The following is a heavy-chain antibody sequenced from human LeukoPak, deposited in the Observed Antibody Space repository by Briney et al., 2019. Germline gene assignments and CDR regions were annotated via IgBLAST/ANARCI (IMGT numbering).Heavy chain of an antibody. CDR2: IYPGDSDT. CDR1: GYSFSSYW. Sequence: GESLKISCKGSGYSFSSYWIGWVRQMPGKGLEWMGIIYPGDSDTRYSPSFQGQVTISAVESINTAYLQWSSLKASDTAMYYYARELYCSGGSCYHFDYWGQGTLVTVSS. V-gene: IGHV5-51*01. J-gene: IGHJ4*02. D-gene: IGHD2-15*01. CDR3: ARELYCSGGSCYHFDY.